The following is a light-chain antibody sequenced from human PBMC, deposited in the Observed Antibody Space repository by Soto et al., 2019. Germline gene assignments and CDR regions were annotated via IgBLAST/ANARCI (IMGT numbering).Light chain of an antibody. CDR1: QTISSW. J-gene: IGKJ1*01. V-gene: IGKV1-5*03. Sequence: DVKMTQSPSTLSGTVGDRVTITCRASQTISSWLAWYQQKPGKAPKLLIYKASTLKSGVLSRFSGSGSGTDFTLTISSLEPEDFAVYYCQQRSNWPRTFGQGTKV. CDR2: KAS. CDR3: QQRSNWPRT.